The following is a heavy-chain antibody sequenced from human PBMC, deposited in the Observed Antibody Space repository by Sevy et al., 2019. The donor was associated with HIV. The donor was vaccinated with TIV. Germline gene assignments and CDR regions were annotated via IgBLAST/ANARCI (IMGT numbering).Heavy chain of an antibody. D-gene: IGHD1-1*01. CDR2: IYFTGNT. V-gene: IGHV4-59*01. CDR3: ARDSTTRPRVLDY. J-gene: IGHJ4*02. Sequence: SETLSLTCSVSGGSISSYFWTWVRQSPDKGLEWIGNIYFTGNTDDSPSLKSRVTLSLDTSKSQFSLTLKSVTAADTAIYFCARDSTTRPRVLDYWGQGTLVTVSS. CDR1: GGSISSYF.